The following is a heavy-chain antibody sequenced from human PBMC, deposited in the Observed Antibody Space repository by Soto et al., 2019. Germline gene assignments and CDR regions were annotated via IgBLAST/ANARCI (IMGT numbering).Heavy chain of an antibody. CDR1: GYAFTSYG. CDR3: ARDEGSSSTAYYFDY. J-gene: IGHJ4*02. D-gene: IGHD6-6*01. CDR2: ISAYNGNT. Sequence: GASVKVSCKASGYAFTSYGISWVRQAPGQGLEWMGWISAYNGNTNYAQKLQGRVTMTTDTSTSTAYMELRSLRSDDTAVYYCARDEGSSSTAYYFDYWGRGTLVTVSS. V-gene: IGHV1-18*04.